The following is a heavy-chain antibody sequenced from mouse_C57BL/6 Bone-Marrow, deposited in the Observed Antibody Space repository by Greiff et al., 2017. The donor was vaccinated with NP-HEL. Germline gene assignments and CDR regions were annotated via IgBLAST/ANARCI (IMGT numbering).Heavy chain of an antibody. CDR1: GFTFSDYY. J-gene: IGHJ4*01. D-gene: IGHD2-3*01. CDR3: AREGLLRRDAMDY. CDR2: ISNGGGST. V-gene: IGHV5-12*01. Sequence: EVKLVESGGGLVQPGGSLKLSCAASGFTFSDYYMYWVRQTPEQRLEWVAYISNGGGSTYYPDTVKGRFTISRDNAKNTLYLQMSRLKSEDTAMYYCAREGLLRRDAMDYWGQGTSVTVSS.